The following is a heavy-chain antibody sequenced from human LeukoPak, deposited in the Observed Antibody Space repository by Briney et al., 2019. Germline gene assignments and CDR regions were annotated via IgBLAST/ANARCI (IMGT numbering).Heavy chain of an antibody. J-gene: IGHJ4*02. CDR1: GGSFSRDV. V-gene: IGHV1-69*04. Sequence: SVKVSCKPSGGSFSRDVIRWVRQAPGQGLEWMGRIIPILGIANYAQKFQGRVTITADKTTSTAYMELSSLRSEDTAVYYCASAPEDYYDSKDYFDYWGQGTRVTVSS. D-gene: IGHD3-22*01. CDR2: IIPILGIA. CDR3: ASAPEDYYDSKDYFDY.